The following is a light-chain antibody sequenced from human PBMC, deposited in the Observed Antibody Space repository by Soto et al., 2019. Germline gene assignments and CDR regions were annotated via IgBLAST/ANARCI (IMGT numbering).Light chain of an antibody. J-gene: IGLJ1*01. CDR2: GNN. CDR1: SSNIGAGFD. CDR3: HSYDTNLSGVSV. Sequence: QSVLTQSPSVSGAPGQRVSISCTGTSSNIGAGFDVHWYQQLQATAPKLLINGNNNRPSGVPDRFSGSKSGTSASLANTGLQAEDYADYYGHSYDTNLSGVSVFGTGTKVTVL. V-gene: IGLV1-40*01.